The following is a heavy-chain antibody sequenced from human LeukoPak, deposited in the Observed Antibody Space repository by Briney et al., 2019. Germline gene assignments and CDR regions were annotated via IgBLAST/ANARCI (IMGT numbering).Heavy chain of an antibody. V-gene: IGHV4-34*01. J-gene: IGHJ4*02. CDR3: ARGGPLRYFDWLSSPFDY. CDR2: INHSGST. Sequence: SETLSLTCAVYGGSFSGYYWSWTRQPPGKGLEWIGEINHSGSTNYNPSLKSRVTISVDTSKNQFSLKLSSATAADTAVYYCARGGPLRYFDWLSSPFDYWGQGTLVTVSS. D-gene: IGHD3-9*01. CDR1: GGSFSGYY.